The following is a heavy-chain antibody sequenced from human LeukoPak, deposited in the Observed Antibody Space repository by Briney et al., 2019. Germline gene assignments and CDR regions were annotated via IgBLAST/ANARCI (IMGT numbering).Heavy chain of an antibody. CDR2: IRSKPSNYAT. CDR1: GFTFSSYA. Sequence: GGSLRLSCAASGFTFSSYAIHWVRQTSGKGLEWVGRIRSKPSNYATAYAASVKGRFTISREDSKNTAYLQMNSLKTEDTAVYYCTRQKGYDNSGYYYGFDYWGQGTLVTVSS. D-gene: IGHD3-22*01. CDR3: TRQKGYDNSGYYYGFDY. J-gene: IGHJ4*02. V-gene: IGHV3-73*01.